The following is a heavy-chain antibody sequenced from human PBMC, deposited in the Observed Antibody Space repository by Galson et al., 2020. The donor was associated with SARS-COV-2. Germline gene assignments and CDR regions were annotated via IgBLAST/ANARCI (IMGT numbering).Heavy chain of an antibody. J-gene: IGHJ4*02. CDR1: GYTFIDYY. CDR3: AREGMNFSGYCSGSSCYFDY. D-gene: IGHD2-8*02. Sequence: ASVKVSCKASGYTFIDYYIYWVRQAPGQGLEWMGWINPNSGRTIYAQTFQGRVTMTRDSSISTAYMELSRLKSDDTAVYYCAREGMNFSGYCSGSSCYFDYWGPGTQVTVSS. CDR2: INPNSGRT. V-gene: IGHV1-2*02.